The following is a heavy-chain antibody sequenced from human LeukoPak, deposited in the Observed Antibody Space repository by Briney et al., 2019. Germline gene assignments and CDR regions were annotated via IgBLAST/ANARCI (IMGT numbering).Heavy chain of an antibody. V-gene: IGHV4-59*01. J-gene: IGHJ4*02. D-gene: IGHD3-16*02. CDR3: ARSGMITFGGVIVTARYYFDY. CDR2: IYYSGST. Sequence: SGTLSLTCTVYGGSISSYYWSWIRQPQGKGLEWIGYIYYSGSTNYNPSLKSQVTISVDTSKNQFSLKLSSVTAADTAVYYCARSGMITFGGVIVTARYYFDYWGQGTLVTVSS. CDR1: GGSISSYY.